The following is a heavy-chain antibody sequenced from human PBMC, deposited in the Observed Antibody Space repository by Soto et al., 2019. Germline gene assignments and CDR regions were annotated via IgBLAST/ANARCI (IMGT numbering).Heavy chain of an antibody. D-gene: IGHD5-18*01. V-gene: IGHV4-31*03. J-gene: IGHJ5*02. CDR2: IYYSGST. CDR3: ARANYSYGHNSWFDP. Sequence: SETLSLTCTVSGGSISSGGYYWSWIRQHPGKGLEWIGYIYYSGSTYYNPSLKSRVTISVDTSKNQFSLKLSSVTAADTAVYYCARANYSYGHNSWFDPCGQRPLVTVSS. CDR1: GGSISSGGYY.